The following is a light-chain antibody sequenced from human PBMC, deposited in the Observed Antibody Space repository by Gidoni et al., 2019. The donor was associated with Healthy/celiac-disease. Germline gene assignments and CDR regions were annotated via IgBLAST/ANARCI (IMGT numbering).Light chain of an antibody. CDR2: KDS. V-gene: IGLV3-25*03. J-gene: IGLJ1*01. Sequence: YELTQPLSVSVFPGQTARITCPGDALPKQYAYWYQQKPGQAPVLVIYKDSERPSGIPERFSSSSSETTVTLTINGVQAEDEADYYCQSADSSGTYVFGTGTKVTVL. CDR3: QSADSSGTYV. CDR1: ALPKQY.